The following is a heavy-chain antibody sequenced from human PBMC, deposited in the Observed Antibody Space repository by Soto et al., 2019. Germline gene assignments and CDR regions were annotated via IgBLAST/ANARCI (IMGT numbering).Heavy chain of an antibody. J-gene: IGHJ6*03. V-gene: IGHV3-23*01. D-gene: IGHD2-2*01. CDR3: AKGGPLPDHYYYYMDV. CDR2: ISGSGAYT. CDR1: GFTFSDYA. Sequence: PGGSLRLSCAASGFTFSDYAMSWVRQAPGKGLEWVSGISGSGAYTYYADSVKGRFTISRDSSKNTLYLQMNSLRAEDTAVYYCAKGGPLPDHYYYYMDVWGKGTTVTVSS.